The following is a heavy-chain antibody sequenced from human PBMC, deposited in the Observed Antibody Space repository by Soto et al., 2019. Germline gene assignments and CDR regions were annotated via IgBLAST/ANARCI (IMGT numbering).Heavy chain of an antibody. CDR3: SRGTVTSGRWFGP. CDR1: ASTFTGYT. CDR2: ISTFNGNT. D-gene: IGHD4-17*01. V-gene: IGHV1-18*04. J-gene: IGHJ5*02. Sequence: QVHLVQSGTEVKEPGASVKVSCKASASTFTGYTINWVRQAPGHGLEWMGWISTFNGNTKYAGNFEGRVTMTTNTTPTTAYMELTSLTFDDTAVYFGSRGTVTSGRWFGPWGQGTLVSVSS.